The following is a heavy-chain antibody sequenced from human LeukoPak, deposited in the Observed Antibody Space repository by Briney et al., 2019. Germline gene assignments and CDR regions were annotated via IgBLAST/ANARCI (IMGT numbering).Heavy chain of an antibody. V-gene: IGHV3-9*01. CDR3: AKGIAARSYYYYYGMDV. CDR1: GFTFDDYA. D-gene: IGHD6-6*01. Sequence: GRSLRLSCAASGFTFDDYAMHWVRQAPGKGLEWVSGISWNSGSIGYADSGKGRFTISRDNAKNSLYLQMNSLRAEDTALYYCAKGIAARSYYYYYGMDVWGQGTTVTVSS. J-gene: IGHJ6*02. CDR2: ISWNSGSI.